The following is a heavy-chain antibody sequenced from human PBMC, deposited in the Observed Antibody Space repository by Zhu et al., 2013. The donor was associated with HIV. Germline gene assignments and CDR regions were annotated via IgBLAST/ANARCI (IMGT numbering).Heavy chain of an antibody. V-gene: IGHV1-58*01. CDR2: IVVGSGNT. CDR1: GFTFTTSA. CDR3: AAVPRQYYYGSAPLDRSFDY. J-gene: IGHJ4*02. Sequence: QMQLVQSGPEVKKPGTSVKVSCKASGFTFTTSAVQWVRQARGQRLEWIGWIVVGSGNTNYAQKFQERVTITRDMSTSTAYMELSSLRSEDTAVYYCAAVPRQYYYGSAPLDRSFDYWGQGTLVTVSS. D-gene: IGHD3-10*01.